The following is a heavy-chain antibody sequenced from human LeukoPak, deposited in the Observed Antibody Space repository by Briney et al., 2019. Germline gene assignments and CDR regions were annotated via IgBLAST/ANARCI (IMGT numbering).Heavy chain of an antibody. J-gene: IGHJ4*02. CDR2: IYYSGST. V-gene: IGHV4-59*01. Sequence: PSETLSLTCTVSGGSSSSYYWSWIRQPPGKGLEWIGYIYYSGSTNYNPSLKSRVTISVDTSKNQFSLKLSSVTAADTAVYYCAREQPYGGYAPNYFDYWGQGTLVTVSS. CDR3: AREQPYGGYAPNYFDY. D-gene: IGHD5-12*01. CDR1: GGSSSSYY.